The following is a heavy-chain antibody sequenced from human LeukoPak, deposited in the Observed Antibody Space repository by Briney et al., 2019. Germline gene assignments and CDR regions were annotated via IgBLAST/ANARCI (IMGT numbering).Heavy chain of an antibody. D-gene: IGHD2-15*01. CDR1: GGSTSSSSYY. CDR3: AREKIGYCSGGSCYPGRHFDY. J-gene: IGHJ4*02. Sequence: SETLSLTCTVSGGSTSSSSYYWGWIRQPPGKGLEWIGSIYYSGSTYYNPSLKSRVTISVDTSKNQFSLKLSSVTAADTAVYYCAREKIGYCSGGSCYPGRHFDYWGQGTLVTVSS. V-gene: IGHV4-39*07. CDR2: IYYSGST.